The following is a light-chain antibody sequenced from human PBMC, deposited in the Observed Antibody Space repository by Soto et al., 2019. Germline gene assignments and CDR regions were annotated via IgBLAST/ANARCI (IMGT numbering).Light chain of an antibody. CDR3: LQRLFWPLFT. CDR1: QNIHSF. CDR2: DAS. Sequence: EIVLTQSPATVSLSPGESATLSCRASQNIHSFLAWYQQRPGQAPRLLIYDASFRATAIPARFNGSGSGTDFTLTITRLEPEDFAVYYWLQRLFWPLFTFVQGTRLEIK. V-gene: IGKV3-11*01. J-gene: IGKJ2*01.